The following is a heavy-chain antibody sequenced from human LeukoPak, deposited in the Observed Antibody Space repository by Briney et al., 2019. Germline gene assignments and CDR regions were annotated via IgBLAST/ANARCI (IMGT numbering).Heavy chain of an antibody. CDR2: ISGGGGST. CDR3: AKGTYSGYGGATRFDY. V-gene: IGHV3-23*01. J-gene: IGHJ4*02. Sequence: PGGSLRLSCAASAFTFSNYAMSWVRQAPGKGLEWVPAISGGGGSTYYADSVKGRFTISRDNSKNTLYLQMNSLRAEDTAIYYCAKGTYSGYGGATRFDYWGQGTLVTVSS. CDR1: AFTFSNYA. D-gene: IGHD1-26*01.